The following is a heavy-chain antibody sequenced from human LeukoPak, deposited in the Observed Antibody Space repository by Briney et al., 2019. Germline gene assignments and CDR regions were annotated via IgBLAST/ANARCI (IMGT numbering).Heavy chain of an antibody. D-gene: IGHD3-9*01. CDR1: GGSISSYY. CDR2: IYYSGST. J-gene: IGHJ4*02. V-gene: IGHV4-59*01. Sequence: SETLSLTCTVSGGSISSYYWSWIRQPPGEGLEWIGYIYYSGSTNYNPSLKSRVTISVDTSKNQFSLKLSSVTAADTAVYYCARGGLDILTGYYGGYFDYWGQGTLVTVSS. CDR3: ARGGLDILTGYYGGYFDY.